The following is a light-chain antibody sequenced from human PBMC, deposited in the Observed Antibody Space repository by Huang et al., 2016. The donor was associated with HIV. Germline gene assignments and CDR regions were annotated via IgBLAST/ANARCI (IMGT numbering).Light chain of an antibody. Sequence: EIVLTQSPATLSLSPGERATLSGRASQPISGYLAWYQQTPGQAPTFLINDASIRATGIPGRSSGRGSGKCVTFSSSSLAPEDFAFYYCQQRAGWPLTFGGGTKVEIK. CDR3: QQRAGWPLT. J-gene: IGKJ4*01. V-gene: IGKV3-11*01. CDR1: QPISGY. CDR2: DAS.